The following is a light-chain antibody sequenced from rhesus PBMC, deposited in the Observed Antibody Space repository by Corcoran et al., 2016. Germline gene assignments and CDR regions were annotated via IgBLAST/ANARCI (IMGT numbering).Light chain of an antibody. Sequence: DIQMTQSPSSLSASVGDRVTITCRASENVNNYLHWYQQKPGKAPKLLTYAASTLQSGVPSRFSGSGYGTDYTFTISSLQPEDVATYYCQHSYGTPFTFGPGTKLDIK. CDR1: ENVNNY. V-gene: IGKV1-74*01. CDR2: AAS. CDR3: QHSYGTPFT. J-gene: IGKJ3*01.